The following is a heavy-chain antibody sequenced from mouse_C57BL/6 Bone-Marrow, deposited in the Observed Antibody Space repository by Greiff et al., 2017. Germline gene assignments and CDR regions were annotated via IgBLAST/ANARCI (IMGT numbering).Heavy chain of an antibody. CDR3: ARYYYGSSPYYFDY. V-gene: IGHV5-6*01. D-gene: IGHD1-1*01. J-gene: IGHJ2*01. CDR2: ISSGGSYT. CDR1: GFTFSSYG. Sequence: EVQVVESGGDLVKPGGSLKLSCAASGFTFSSYGMSWVRQTPDKRLEWVATISSGGSYTYYPDSVKGRFTISRDNAKNTLYLQMSSLKSEDTAMYYCARYYYGSSPYYFDYWGQGTTLTVSS.